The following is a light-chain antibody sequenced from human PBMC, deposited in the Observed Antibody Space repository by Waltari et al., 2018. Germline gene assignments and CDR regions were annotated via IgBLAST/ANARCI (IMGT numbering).Light chain of an antibody. CDR2: DNN. Sequence: QSVFTQPPSVSAAPGPTVPIPSSGSSPHIGTYFVTWYPQLPKATPKLLIYDNNKRPSGIPDRFSASKSGTSATLDITGLQIGDEADYYCATWDNSLTAVVFGGGTKLTVL. J-gene: IGLJ2*01. CDR1: SPHIGTYF. CDR3: ATWDNSLTAVV. V-gene: IGLV1-51*01.